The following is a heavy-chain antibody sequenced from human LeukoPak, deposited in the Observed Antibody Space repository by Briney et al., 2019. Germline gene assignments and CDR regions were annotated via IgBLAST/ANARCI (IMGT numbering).Heavy chain of an antibody. Sequence: GGSLRLSCAASGFTFSTYRMNWVRQAPGKGLEWLSYISTSANSIYYADSVKGRFTISRDNAKNSLFLQMNSLRDEDTAVYYCAREGGSGSYTAFWGRGTLVTVSS. CDR2: ISTSANSI. CDR3: AREGGSGSYTAF. J-gene: IGHJ4*02. CDR1: GFTFSTYR. D-gene: IGHD3-10*01. V-gene: IGHV3-48*02.